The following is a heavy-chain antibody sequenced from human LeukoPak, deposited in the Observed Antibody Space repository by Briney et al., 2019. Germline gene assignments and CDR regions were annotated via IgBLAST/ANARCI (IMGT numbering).Heavy chain of an antibody. J-gene: IGHJ3*02. CDR2: IYTSGST. V-gene: IGHV4-61*02. CDR1: GGSISSGSYY. CDR3: ARDLHYSSSWYRAFDI. D-gene: IGHD6-13*01. Sequence: SETLSLTCTVSGGSISSGSYYWSWIRQPAGKGLEWIGRIYTSGSTNYNPSLKSRVTISVDTSKNQFSLKLSSVTAADTAVYYCARDLHYSSSWYRAFDIWGQGTMVTVSS.